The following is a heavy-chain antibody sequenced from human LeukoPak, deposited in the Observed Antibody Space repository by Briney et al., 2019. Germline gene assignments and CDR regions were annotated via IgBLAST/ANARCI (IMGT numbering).Heavy chain of an antibody. CDR2: ISGSGGNT. Sequence: PGGSLRLSCAASGFTFSSYAMSWVRQAPGKGLEWVSAISGSGGNTYYADSVKGRFTISCDNSESTLYLLMNSLRAEDTAVYYCAKDEAVTTRVRDYWGQGTLVIVSS. V-gene: IGHV3-23*01. CDR1: GFTFSSYA. J-gene: IGHJ4*02. CDR3: AKDEAVTTRVRDY. D-gene: IGHD4-11*01.